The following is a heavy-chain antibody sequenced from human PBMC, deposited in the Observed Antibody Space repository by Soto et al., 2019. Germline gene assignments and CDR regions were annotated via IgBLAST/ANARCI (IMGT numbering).Heavy chain of an antibody. CDR3: AGAVSDFDVRRYRTSYFDH. V-gene: IGHV4-31*03. Sequence: SETLSLTCTVSGGSISSGGYYWSWIRQHPGKGLEWIGYIYYSGSTYYNPSLKSRVTISVDTSKNEFSLNLQSLTAADMAFYYGAGAVSDFDVRRYRTSYFDHWGQGILVTVSS. CDR1: GGSISSGGYY. D-gene: IGHD3-10*02. CDR2: IYYSGST. J-gene: IGHJ4*02.